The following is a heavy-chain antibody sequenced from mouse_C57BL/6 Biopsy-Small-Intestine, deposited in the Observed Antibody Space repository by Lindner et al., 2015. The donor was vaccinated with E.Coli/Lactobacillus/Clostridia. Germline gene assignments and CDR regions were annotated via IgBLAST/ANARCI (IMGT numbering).Heavy chain of an antibody. CDR1: GYTFTGYW. CDR2: ILPGSTGT. V-gene: IGHV1-9*01. Sequence: VQLQESGAEVMKPGASVKLSCKATGYTFTGYWIEWVKQRPGHGLEWIGEILPGSTGTKYNERFKGKATFTADTSSNTAYMQVSSLTTEDSAIYYCAREGDYDYDALDYWGQGTALTVSS. J-gene: IGHJ2*01. CDR3: AREGDYDYDALDY. D-gene: IGHD2-4*01.